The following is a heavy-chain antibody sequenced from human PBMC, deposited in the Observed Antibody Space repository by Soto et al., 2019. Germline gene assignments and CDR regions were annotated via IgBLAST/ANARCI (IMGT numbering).Heavy chain of an antibody. D-gene: IGHD3-10*01. CDR2: ISNHNGDT. V-gene: IGHV1-18*01. CDR3: ARDISYGSGTGYGY. J-gene: IGHJ4*02. Sequence: QVQLVQSGAEVKKPGASLKVSCKASGYTFTSHGISWVRQAPGQGLEWMGWISNHNGDTNYAPKLQDRVTLTTATSTSTAYMELTSLTSDDTAVYFCARDISYGSGTGYGYWGQGTLVTVSS. CDR1: GYTFTSHG.